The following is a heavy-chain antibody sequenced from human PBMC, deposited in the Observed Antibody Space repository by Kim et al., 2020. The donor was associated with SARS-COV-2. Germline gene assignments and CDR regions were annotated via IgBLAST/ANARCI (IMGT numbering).Heavy chain of an antibody. D-gene: IGHD2-15*01. CDR1: GFTFSSYA. J-gene: IGHJ4*02. Sequence: GGSLRLSCSASGFTFSSYAMHWVRQAPGKGLEYVSAISSNGGSTYYADSVKGRFTISRDNSKNTLYLQMSSLRAEDTAVYYCVKNLPCSGGSCYSRGGDYWGQGTLVTVSS. CDR2: ISSNGGST. CDR3: VKNLPCSGGSCYSRGGDY. V-gene: IGHV3-64D*09.